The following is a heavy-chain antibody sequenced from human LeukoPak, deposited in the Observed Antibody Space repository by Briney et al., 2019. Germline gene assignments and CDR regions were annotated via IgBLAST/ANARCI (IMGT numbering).Heavy chain of an antibody. D-gene: IGHD6-6*01. CDR1: GFTFSSYG. CDR2: VRYDGSNK. J-gene: IGHJ6*03. CDR3: ASPNPRIAARPYYYYYMDV. V-gene: IGHV3-33*03. Sequence: PGGSLRLSCAASGFTFSSYGMHWVHQAPGKGLEWVAVVRYDGSNKYYADFVKGRFTISRDNAKNSLYLQMNSLRAEDTAVYYCASPNPRIAARPYYYYYMDVWGKGTTVTVSS.